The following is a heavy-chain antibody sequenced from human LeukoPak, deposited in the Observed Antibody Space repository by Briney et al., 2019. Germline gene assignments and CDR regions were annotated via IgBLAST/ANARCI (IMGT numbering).Heavy chain of an antibody. CDR3: ARDPPRSGWYPLDY. CDR1: GFTFSSYD. J-gene: IGHJ4*02. CDR2: IGTAGDT. D-gene: IGHD6-19*01. V-gene: IGHV3-13*01. Sequence: PGGSLRLSCAASGFTFSSYDMHWVRQATGKGLEWVSAIGTAGDTYYPGSVKGRFTISRENAKNSLYLQMNSLRAEDTAVYYCARDPPRSGWYPLDYWGQGTLVTVSS.